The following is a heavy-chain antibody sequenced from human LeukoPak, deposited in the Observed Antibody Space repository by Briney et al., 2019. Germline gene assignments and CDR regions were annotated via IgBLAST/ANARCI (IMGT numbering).Heavy chain of an antibody. CDR1: GYSISSGYY. J-gene: IGHJ5*02. CDR3: ARQEGYSSSSVTFNWFDP. D-gene: IGHD6-6*01. Sequence: SETLSLTCAVSGYSISSGYYWGWIRHPPGKGLEWIGSIYHSGSTYYNPSLKSRVPITVDTSKNQFSLKLSSVTAADTAVYYCARQEGYSSSSVTFNWFDPWGQGTLVTVSS. CDR2: IYHSGST. V-gene: IGHV4-38-2*01.